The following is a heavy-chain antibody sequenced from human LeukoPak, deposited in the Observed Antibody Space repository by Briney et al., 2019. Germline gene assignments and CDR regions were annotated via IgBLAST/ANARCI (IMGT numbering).Heavy chain of an antibody. CDR1: GYTFTSYY. J-gene: IGHJ1*01. CDR3: ARGDYYDSSGYSWIAEYFQH. V-gene: IGHV1-46*01. Sequence: ASVKVSCKASGYTFTSYYMHWVRQAPGQGLEWMGIINPSGGSTSYAQKFQGRVTMTRGMSTSTVYMELSSLRSEDTAVYYCARGDYYDSSGYSWIAEYFQHWGQGTLVTVSS. CDR2: INPSGGST. D-gene: IGHD3-22*01.